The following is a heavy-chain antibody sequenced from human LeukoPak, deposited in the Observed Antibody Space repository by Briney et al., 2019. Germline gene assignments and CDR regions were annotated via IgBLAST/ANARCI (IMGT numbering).Heavy chain of an antibody. J-gene: IGHJ4*02. CDR1: GFTFSRDS. V-gene: IGHV3-48*04. CDR2: INGGGSPI. Sequence: GRSLRLSCAASGFTFSRDSMNWVRQAPGKGLEWVSYINGGGSPIYYADSVRGRFTISRDNAKNSLYLQMNSLTAEDTAVYYCARDYTYCSGSRCYDRFDYWGQGIRVTVSS. CDR3: ARDYTYCSGSRCYDRFDY. D-gene: IGHD2-15*01.